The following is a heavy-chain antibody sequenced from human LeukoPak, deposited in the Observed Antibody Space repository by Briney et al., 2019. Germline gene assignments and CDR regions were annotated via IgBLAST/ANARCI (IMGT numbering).Heavy chain of an antibody. CDR3: AREGITYYYDSSAQDAFDI. CDR2: IYYSGST. D-gene: IGHD3-22*01. V-gene: IGHV4-59*01. J-gene: IGHJ3*02. CDR1: GGSISSYY. Sequence: SETLSLTCTVSGGSISSYYWSWIRQPPGKGLEWIGCIYYSGSTNYNPSLKSRVTISVDTSKNQFSLKLSSVTAADTAAYYCAREGITYYYDSSAQDAFDIWGQGTMVTVSS.